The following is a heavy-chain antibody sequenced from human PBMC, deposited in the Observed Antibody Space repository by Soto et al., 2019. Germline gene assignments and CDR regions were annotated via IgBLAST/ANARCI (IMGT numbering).Heavy chain of an antibody. D-gene: IGHD6-6*01. Sequence: ASVKVSCKASGYTFTSYAMHWVRQAPGQRLEWMGWINAGNGNTKYSQKFQGRVTITRDTSASTAYMELSSLRSEDTAVYYCASKAARHAQTYYGMDVWSQGTTVTVSS. V-gene: IGHV1-3*01. CDR3: ASKAARHAQTYYGMDV. J-gene: IGHJ6*02. CDR1: GYTFTSYA. CDR2: INAGNGNT.